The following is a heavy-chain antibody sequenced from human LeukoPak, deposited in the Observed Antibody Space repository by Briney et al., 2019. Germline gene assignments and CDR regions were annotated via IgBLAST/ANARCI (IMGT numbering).Heavy chain of an antibody. J-gene: IGHJ5*02. V-gene: IGHV4-4*07. CDR1: GGSISSYY. CDR3: ARDGGLNIVLMVYASTWFDP. D-gene: IGHD2-8*01. Sequence: PSETLSLTCTVSGGSISSYYWSWIRQPAGKGLEWIGRIYTSGSTNYNPSLKSRVTMSVDTSKNQFSLKLSSVTAADTAAYYCARDGGLNIVLMVYASTWFDPWGQGTLVTVSS. CDR2: IYTSGST.